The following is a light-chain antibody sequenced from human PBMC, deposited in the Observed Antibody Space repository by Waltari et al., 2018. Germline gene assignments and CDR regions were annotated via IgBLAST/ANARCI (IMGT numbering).Light chain of an antibody. CDR1: SSAVGSSNY. CDR3: ASYTSSSTI. CDR2: EVS. V-gene: IGLV2-14*01. J-gene: IGLJ2*01. Sequence: QSALTQPASVSGSPGQSITISCTGTSSAVGSSNYVSWYQQHPGKAPKLVISEVSNRPSGVSNRFSGSKSGNTASLTISGLQAEDEADYYCASYTSSSTIFGGGTNLTVL.